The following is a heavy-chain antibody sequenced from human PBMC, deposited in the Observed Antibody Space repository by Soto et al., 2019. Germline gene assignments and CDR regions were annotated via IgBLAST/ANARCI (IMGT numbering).Heavy chain of an antibody. CDR3: ARERYCSSTSCLGMDV. CDR1: GGTFSSYA. D-gene: IGHD2-2*01. CDR2: IIPIFGTA. J-gene: IGHJ6*02. V-gene: IGHV1-69*06. Sequence: GASVKVSCKASGGTFSSYAISWVRQAPGRGLEWMGGIIPIFGTANYAQKFQGRVTITADKSTSTAYMELSSLRSEDTAVYYCARERYCSSTSCLGMDVWGQGTTVTVSS.